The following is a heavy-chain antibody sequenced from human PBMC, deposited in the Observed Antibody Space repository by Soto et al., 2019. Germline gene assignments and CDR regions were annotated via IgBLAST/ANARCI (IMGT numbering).Heavy chain of an antibody. J-gene: IGHJ3*02. CDR2: ISYDGSNK. CDR3: ARETGTTFGDAFDI. CDR1: GFTFSSYA. D-gene: IGHD1-7*01. V-gene: IGHV3-30-3*01. Sequence: QVQLVESGGGVVQPGRSLRLSCAASGFTFSSYAMHWVRRAPGKGLEWVAVISYDGSNKYYADSVKGRFTISRDNSKNTLYLQMNSLRAEDTAVYYCARETGTTFGDAFDIWGQGTMVTVSS.